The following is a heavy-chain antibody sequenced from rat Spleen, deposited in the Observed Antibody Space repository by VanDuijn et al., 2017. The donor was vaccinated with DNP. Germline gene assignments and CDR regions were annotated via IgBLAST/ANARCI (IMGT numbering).Heavy chain of an antibody. CDR1: GFTFSTYD. V-gene: IGHV5-25*01. Sequence: EVQLVESGGDLVQPGRSLKLSCAASGFTFSTYDMTWVRQAPARGLEWVALISPNSDNTYYRDSVKGRFTISRDNAKSTLYLQMDSLRSEDTATYYCTTHPGYSSDYWGQGVVVTVSS. CDR2: ISPNSDNT. CDR3: TTHPGYSSDY. D-gene: IGHD2-5*01. J-gene: IGHJ2*01.